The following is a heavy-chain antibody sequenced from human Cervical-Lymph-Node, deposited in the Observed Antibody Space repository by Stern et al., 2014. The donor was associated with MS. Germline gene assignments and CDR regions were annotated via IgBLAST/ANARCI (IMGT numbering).Heavy chain of an antibody. CDR3: ARQDGYNLDY. J-gene: IGHJ4*02. Sequence: AQLVESGGDLVKPGGSLRLSCEASGFTFSYYDMNWVRQAPGKGLEWVSSITSGSAYLYYADSVKGRFTISRDNAKNSLYLQMNSLRAEDTAVYYCARQDGYNLDYWGRGTLVTVSS. V-gene: IGHV3-21*01. D-gene: IGHD5-24*01. CDR2: ITSGSAYL. CDR1: GFTFSYYD.